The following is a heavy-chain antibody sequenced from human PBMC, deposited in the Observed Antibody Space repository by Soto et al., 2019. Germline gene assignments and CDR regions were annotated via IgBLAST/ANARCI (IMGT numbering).Heavy chain of an antibody. V-gene: IGHV3-48*02. CDR2: ISSSSTI. CDR1: GFTFSSYS. CDR3: ARGVRGGYCSGGSCSDAFDI. J-gene: IGHJ3*02. Sequence: GGSLRLSCAASGFTFSSYSMNWVRQAPGKGLEWVSYISSSSTINYADSVKGRFTISRDNAKNSLYLQMNSLRDEDTAVYYCARGVRGGYCSGGSCSDAFDIWSQGTMVTVSS. D-gene: IGHD2-15*01.